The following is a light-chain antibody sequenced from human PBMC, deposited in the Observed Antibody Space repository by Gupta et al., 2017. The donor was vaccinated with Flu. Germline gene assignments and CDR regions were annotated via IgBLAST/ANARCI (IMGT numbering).Light chain of an antibody. J-gene: IGLJ2*01. CDR2: QDS. CDR3: QAWDSGTVI. CDR1: KLGDKY. V-gene: IGLV3-1*01. Sequence: SPGPTATLTCSGDKLGDKYACCYQQKPGQSPVLVIYQDSKRPSGIHERFSGSNSGSTATLTISGTQPMDEADFYCQAWDSGTVIFGGGTKLTVL.